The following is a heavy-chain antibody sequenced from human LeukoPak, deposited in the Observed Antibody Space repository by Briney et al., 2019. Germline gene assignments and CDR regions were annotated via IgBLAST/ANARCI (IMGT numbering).Heavy chain of an antibody. CDR2: ISSSSSYI. CDR3: VRDGGGSYYPHFDY. J-gene: IGHJ4*02. V-gene: IGHV3-21*01. CDR1: GFTFSSYS. D-gene: IGHD1-26*01. Sequence: PGGSLRLSCAASGFTFSSYSMNWVRQAPGKGLEWVSSISSSSSYIYYADSVKGRFTISRDNAKNSLYLQMNSLRAEDTAVYYCVRDGGGSYYPHFDYWGQGTLVTASS.